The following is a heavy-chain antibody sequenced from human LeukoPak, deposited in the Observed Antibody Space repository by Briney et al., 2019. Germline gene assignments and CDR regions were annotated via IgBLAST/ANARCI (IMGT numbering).Heavy chain of an antibody. CDR3: ARLPITKRALDV. Sequence: SETLSLICSVSGDSIRSGDSYWGWIRQSPWTGLEWIGSIYYTGSPYYSPSLNSRRVTISVDTSKNQFSLKLISVTAADTAVYYCARLPITKRALDVWGQGIPVTVSS. V-gene: IGHV4-39*01. CDR2: IYYTGSP. D-gene: IGHD3-3*01. J-gene: IGHJ6*02. CDR1: GDSIRSGDSY.